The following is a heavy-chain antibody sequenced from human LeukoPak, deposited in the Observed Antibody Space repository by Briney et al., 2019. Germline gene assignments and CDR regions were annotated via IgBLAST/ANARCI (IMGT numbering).Heavy chain of an antibody. CDR3: ARDLGSDWQRTFDY. D-gene: IGHD6-19*01. CDR2: ISAYNGNT. J-gene: IGHJ4*02. CDR1: GYSFTSYG. Sequence: ASVKVSCKASGYSFTSYGISWVRQAPGQGLEWMGWISAYNGNTNYAQKLQGRVTMTTDTSTSTGYMELRSLRSDDTAVYYCARDLGSDWQRTFDYWGQGTLVTVSS. V-gene: IGHV1-18*01.